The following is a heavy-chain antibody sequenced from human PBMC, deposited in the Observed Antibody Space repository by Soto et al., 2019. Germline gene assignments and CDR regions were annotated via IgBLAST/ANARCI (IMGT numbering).Heavy chain of an antibody. J-gene: IGHJ3*02. CDR3: ARVVPFYDSSENAFDI. D-gene: IGHD3-22*01. Sequence: SETLSLTCTVSGGSISSGGYYWSWIRQHPGKGLEWIGYIYYSGSTYYNPSLKSRVTISVDTSKNQFSLKLSSVTAADTAVYYCARVVPFYDSSENAFDIWGQGTMVTVSS. CDR1: GGSISSGGYY. CDR2: IYYSGST. V-gene: IGHV4-31*02.